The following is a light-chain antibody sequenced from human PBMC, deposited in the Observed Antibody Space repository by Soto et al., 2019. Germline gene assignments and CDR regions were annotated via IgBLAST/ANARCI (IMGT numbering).Light chain of an antibody. Sequence: QSALTQPASVSGSPGQSITISCTGTSSDIGGYNYISWYQQLPGKAPKFIIYDVRNRPSGLSNRFSGSRSGNTASLTISGLQAEDEADYYCSSHTSSSTVIFGGGTKLTVL. CDR3: SSHTSSSTVI. CDR2: DVR. V-gene: IGLV2-14*01. J-gene: IGLJ2*01. CDR1: SSDIGGYNY.